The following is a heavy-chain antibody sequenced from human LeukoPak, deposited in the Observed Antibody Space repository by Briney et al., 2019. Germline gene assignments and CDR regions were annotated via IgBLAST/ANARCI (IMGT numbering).Heavy chain of an antibody. Sequence: WASVKVSCKVSGYTVTEISIYWVRQSPGKGLEWMGGLDGENDQKVYAQQFQDRVTMSEDTSTDTAYMELSNLQSEDTAVYFCADFYTTSGFFYWGQGTLVTVSS. CDR2: LDGENDQK. J-gene: IGHJ4*02. CDR3: ADFYTTSGFFY. V-gene: IGHV1-24*01. CDR1: GYTVTEIS. D-gene: IGHD3-3*01.